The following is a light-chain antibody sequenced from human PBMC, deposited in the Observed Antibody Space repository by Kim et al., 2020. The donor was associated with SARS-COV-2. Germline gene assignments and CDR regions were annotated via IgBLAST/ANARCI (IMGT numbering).Light chain of an antibody. CDR2: VVT. V-gene: IGLV2-14*03. CDR1: RSDVGGYNF. J-gene: IGLJ3*02. CDR3: SSFTSNATWV. Sequence: GQSITISCTGTRSDVGGYNFVSWYQQHPGKAPKLLIYVVTRRPSGVSDRFSGSKSGNTASLTISGLQPDDEAHYFCSSFTSNATWVFGGGTQLTVL.